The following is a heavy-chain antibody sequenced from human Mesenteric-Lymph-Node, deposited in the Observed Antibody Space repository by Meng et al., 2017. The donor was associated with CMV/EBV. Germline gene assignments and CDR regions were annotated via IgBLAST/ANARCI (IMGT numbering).Heavy chain of an antibody. CDR3: ARDLVPYYYDSSGYQDAFDI. Sequence: SETLSLTCAISGDSVSSNSAAWNWIRQSPSRGLEWLGRTYYRSKWYNDYAVSVKSRNTINPDTSKNQFSLQLNSVTPEDTAVYYCARDLVPYYYDSSGYQDAFDIWGQGTMVTVSS. CDR2: TYYRSKWYN. D-gene: IGHD3-22*01. V-gene: IGHV6-1*01. J-gene: IGHJ3*02. CDR1: GDSVSSNSAA.